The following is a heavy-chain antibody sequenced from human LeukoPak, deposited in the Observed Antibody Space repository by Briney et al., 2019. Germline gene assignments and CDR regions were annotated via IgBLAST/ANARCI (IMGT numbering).Heavy chain of an antibody. CDR1: GGSFSGYY. V-gene: IGHV4-34*01. D-gene: IGHD3-22*01. CDR2: INHSGST. Sequence: SETLSLTCAVYGGSFSGYYWSWIRQPPGKGLEWIGEINHSGSTNYNPSLKSRVTISVDTSKNQFSLKLSSVTAADTAVYYCARETYYYDSSGYYYFHYFDYWGQGTLVTVSS. CDR3: ARETYYYDSSGYYYFHYFDY. J-gene: IGHJ4*02.